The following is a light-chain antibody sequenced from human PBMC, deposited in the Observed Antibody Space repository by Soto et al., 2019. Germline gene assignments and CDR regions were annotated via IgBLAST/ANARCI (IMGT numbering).Light chain of an antibody. V-gene: IGLV2-14*03. CDR1: SSDVGGYNY. CDR2: DVS. J-gene: IGLJ2*01. Sequence: QSALTQPASVSGSPGQSITISCTGTSSDVGGYNYVSWYQQHPDKAPKLVIYDVSNRPSGVSNRFSGSKSGNTASLTISGLQAEDEADYYCSSYTSSITLIFGGGTKLTVL. CDR3: SSYTSSITLI.